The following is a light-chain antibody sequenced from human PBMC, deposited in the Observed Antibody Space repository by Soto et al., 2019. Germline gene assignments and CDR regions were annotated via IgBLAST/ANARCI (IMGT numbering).Light chain of an antibody. CDR1: SGHSSNA. CDR3: QTWGAGIVV. Sequence: QSALTQSPSASASLGASVKLTCTLSSGHSSNAIAWHQQQPEKGPRYLMKLNSDGSHSKGDGIPDRFSGSRSGAERYLTISSLQSEDEADYYCQTWGAGIVVFGGGTKLTVL. J-gene: IGLJ2*01. CDR2: LNSDGSH. V-gene: IGLV4-69*01.